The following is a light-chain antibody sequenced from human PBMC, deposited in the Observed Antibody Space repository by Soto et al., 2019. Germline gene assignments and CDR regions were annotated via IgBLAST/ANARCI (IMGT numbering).Light chain of an antibody. CDR3: QQYGSPLT. CDR1: QSVSSSY. Sequence: PGERATLSCRASQSVSSSYLAWYQQKPGQAPRLLIYGASSRATGIPDRFSGSGSGTDSTLTISRLEPEDFAVYYCQQYGSPLTFGGGTKVDIK. CDR2: GAS. J-gene: IGKJ4*01. V-gene: IGKV3-20*01.